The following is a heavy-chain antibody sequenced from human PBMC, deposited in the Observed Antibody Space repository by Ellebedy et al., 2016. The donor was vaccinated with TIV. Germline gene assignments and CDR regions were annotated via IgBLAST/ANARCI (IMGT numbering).Heavy chain of an antibody. CDR1: GLTFSDAW. CDR3: TTTSSGAVSGNP. CDR2: IKSKGGGGTT. J-gene: IGHJ5*02. V-gene: IGHV3-15*07. D-gene: IGHD6-19*01. Sequence: GESLKISXTVSGLTFSDAWLEWVRQAPGKGLEWVGRIKSKGGGGTTEYAAPVKGRFTISRDDSKNTMYLQMNSLKSEDTAVYYCTTTSSGAVSGNPWGQGTLVTVSS.